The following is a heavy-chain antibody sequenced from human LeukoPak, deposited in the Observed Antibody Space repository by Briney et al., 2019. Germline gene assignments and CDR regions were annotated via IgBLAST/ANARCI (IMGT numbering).Heavy chain of an antibody. CDR3: ARDYGSRGKTAFYPDY. D-gene: IGHD2-15*01. V-gene: IGHV3-13*01. J-gene: IGHJ4*02. CDR1: GFTFSSYD. CDR2: IDTTGDT. Sequence: GGSLRLSCAASGFTFSSYDMHWVRQATGKGLEWVSAIDTTGDTYYPGSVKGRFTISRDNSKNTLYLQMNSLRAEDTAVYYCARDYGSRGKTAFYPDYWGQGTLVTVSS.